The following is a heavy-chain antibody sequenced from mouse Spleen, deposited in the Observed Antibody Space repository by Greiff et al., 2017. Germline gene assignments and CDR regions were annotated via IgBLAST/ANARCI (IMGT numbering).Heavy chain of an antibody. CDR1: GFTFSSYT. V-gene: IGHV5-9*01. J-gene: IGHJ1*03. CDR2: ISGGGGNT. Sequence: EVQRVESGGGLVKPGGSLKLSCAASGFTFSSYTMSWVRQTPEKRLEWVATISGGGGNTYYPDSVKGRFTISRDNAKNTLYLQMSSLRSEDTALYYCARLPIYYGNYGYFDVWGTGTTVTVSS. CDR3: ARLPIYYGNYGYFDV. D-gene: IGHD2-1*01.